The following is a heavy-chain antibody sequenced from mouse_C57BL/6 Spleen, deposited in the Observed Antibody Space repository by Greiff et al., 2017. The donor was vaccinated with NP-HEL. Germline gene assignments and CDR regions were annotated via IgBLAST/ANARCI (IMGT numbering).Heavy chain of an antibody. CDR2: ISSGSSTI. CDR3: ARRGYGSSLSYWYFDV. CDR1: GFTFSDYG. D-gene: IGHD1-1*01. Sequence: EVQGVESGGGLVKPGGSLKLSCAASGFTFSDYGMHWVRQAPEKGLEWVAYISSGSSTIYYADTVKGRFTISRDNAKNTLFLQMTSLRSEDTAMYYCARRGYGSSLSYWYFDVWGTGTTVTVSS. J-gene: IGHJ1*03. V-gene: IGHV5-17*01.